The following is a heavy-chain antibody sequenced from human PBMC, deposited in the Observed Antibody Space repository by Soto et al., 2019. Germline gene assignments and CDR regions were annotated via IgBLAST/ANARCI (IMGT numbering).Heavy chain of an antibody. J-gene: IGHJ4*02. V-gene: IGHV1-69*06. CDR1: GGTFSSYA. D-gene: IGHD1-20*01. CDR3: ARVSSRKYTWNDGGADY. CDR2: IIPIFGTA. Sequence: SVKVSCKASGGTFSSYAISWVRQAPGQGLEWMGGIIPIFGTANYAQKFQGRVTITADKSTSTAYMELSSLRSEDTAVYYCARVSSRKYTWNDGGADYWGQGTLVTVSS.